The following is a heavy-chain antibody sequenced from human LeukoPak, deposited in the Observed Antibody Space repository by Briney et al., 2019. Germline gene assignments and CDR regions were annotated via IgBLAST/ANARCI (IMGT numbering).Heavy chain of an antibody. CDR2: IYYSGST. CDR1: GGSISSYY. D-gene: IGHD2-2*01. V-gene: IGHV4-59*12. J-gene: IGHJ4*02. Sequence: PSETLSLTCTVSGGSISSYYWSWIRQPPGKGLEWIGYIYYSGSTNYNPSLKSRVTISVDTSKNQFSLKLSSVTAADTAVYYCARGADAVPAAMGVFDYWGQGTLVTVSS. CDR3: ARGADAVPAAMGVFDY.